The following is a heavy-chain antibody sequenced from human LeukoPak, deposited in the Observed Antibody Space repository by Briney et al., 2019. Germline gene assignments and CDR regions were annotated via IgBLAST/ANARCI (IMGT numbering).Heavy chain of an antibody. V-gene: IGHV3-33*08. Sequence: GGSLRLSCAASGFTVSTNYMSWDRQAPGKGLEWVAVIWYDGSKKYYGDSVRGRFTISRDNSKNTLYLQMNSLRAEDTAVYYCARWLSDKIDSNGYLDYWGQGTLVAVSS. CDR2: IWYDGSKK. CDR3: ARWLSDKIDSNGYLDY. CDR1: GFTVSTNY. J-gene: IGHJ4*02. D-gene: IGHD5-18*01.